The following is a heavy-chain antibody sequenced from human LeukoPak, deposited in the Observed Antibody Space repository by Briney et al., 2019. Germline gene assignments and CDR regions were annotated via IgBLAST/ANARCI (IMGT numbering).Heavy chain of an antibody. V-gene: IGHV3-9*01. Sequence: GGSLRLSCAVSGFTFEDYAMHWVRQAPGKGLDWVAAISWNSGSINYADSVKGRFTISRDNAKNSLYLQMSSLRAEDTAFYYCVKERSRTGYFDYWGQGTMVTVSS. CDR1: GFTFEDYA. CDR2: ISWNSGSI. D-gene: IGHD2-2*01. J-gene: IGHJ4*02. CDR3: VKERSRTGYFDY.